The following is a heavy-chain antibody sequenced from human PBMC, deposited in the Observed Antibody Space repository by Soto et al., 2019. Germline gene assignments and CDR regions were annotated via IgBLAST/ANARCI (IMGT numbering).Heavy chain of an antibody. CDR2: IYSGGTT. CDR3: ATDPRYSNGVSV. CDR1: GFTVSSDY. J-gene: IGHJ6*02. Sequence: VQVVESGGGLVQPGGSLRLSCAASGFTVSSDYMSWVRQAPGKGLEWVSVIYSGGTTYYADSVKGRFTISRDNSTNTLSLQMNRLRADDTAVYYCATDPRYSNGVSVWGQGTTVTLSS. V-gene: IGHV3-66*01. D-gene: IGHD5-12*01.